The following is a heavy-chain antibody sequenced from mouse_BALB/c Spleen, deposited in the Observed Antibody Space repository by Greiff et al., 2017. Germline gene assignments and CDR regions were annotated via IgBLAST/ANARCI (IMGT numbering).Heavy chain of an antibody. CDR3: ARDRDYGSSDFDY. J-gene: IGHJ2*01. Sequence: VKLMESGPGLVAPSQSLSITCTVSGFSLTSYGVHWVRQPPGKGLEWLGVIWAGGSTNYNSALMSRLSISKDNSKSQVFLKMNSLQTDDTAMYYCARDRDYGSSDFDYWGQGTTLTVSS. V-gene: IGHV2-9*02. D-gene: IGHD1-1*01. CDR1: GFSLTSYG. CDR2: IWAGGST.